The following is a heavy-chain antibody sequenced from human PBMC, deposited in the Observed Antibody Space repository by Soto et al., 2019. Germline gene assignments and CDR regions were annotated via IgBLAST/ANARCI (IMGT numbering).Heavy chain of an antibody. J-gene: IGHJ4*02. Sequence: GGSLRLSCAASGFTFSSYAMSWVRQAPGKGLEWVSAISGSGGSTYYADSVKGRFTISRDNSKNTLYLQMNSLRAEDTAVYYCAKDYFSSGWYPHIFDYWGQGTLGTVSA. V-gene: IGHV3-23*01. CDR2: ISGSGGST. CDR3: AKDYFSSGWYPHIFDY. CDR1: GFTFSSYA. D-gene: IGHD6-19*01.